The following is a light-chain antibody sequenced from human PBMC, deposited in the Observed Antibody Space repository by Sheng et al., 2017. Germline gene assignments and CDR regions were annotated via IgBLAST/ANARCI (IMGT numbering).Light chain of an antibody. Sequence: DIQMTQSPSSLSASVGDRVTITCQASQDISNYLNWYQQKPWKAPKLLIYDASNLETGVPSRFSGSGSGTDFTFTISSLQPEDIATYYCQQYDNLPRLTFGGGTKVEIK. CDR1: QDISNY. CDR2: DAS. J-gene: IGKJ4*01. CDR3: QQYDNLPRLT. V-gene: IGKV1-33*01.